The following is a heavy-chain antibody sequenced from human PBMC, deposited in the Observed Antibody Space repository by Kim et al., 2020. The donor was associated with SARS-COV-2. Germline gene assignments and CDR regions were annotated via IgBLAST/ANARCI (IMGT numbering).Heavy chain of an antibody. V-gene: IGHV3-21*01. D-gene: IGHD3-16*01. CDR3: ARVGF. Sequence: RSSSSYIKYADSVKGRFTISRDNAKNSLFLQMNSLRAEDTAVYYCARVGFWGQGTLVTVSS. CDR2: RSSSSYI. J-gene: IGHJ4*02.